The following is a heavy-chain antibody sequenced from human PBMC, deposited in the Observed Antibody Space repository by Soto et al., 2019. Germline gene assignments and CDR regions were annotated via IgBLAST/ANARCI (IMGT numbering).Heavy chain of an antibody. J-gene: IGHJ4*02. CDR2: ISGSGGST. CDR3: AKEGALVVTSLSLFDY. CDR1: GFTFSSYA. D-gene: IGHD3-22*01. V-gene: IGHV3-23*01. Sequence: GGSLRLSCAASGFTFSSYAMSWVRQAPGKGLEWVSAISGSGGSTYYADPVKGRFTISRDNSKNTLYLQMNSLRAEDTAVYYCAKEGALVVTSLSLFDYWGQGTLVTVSS.